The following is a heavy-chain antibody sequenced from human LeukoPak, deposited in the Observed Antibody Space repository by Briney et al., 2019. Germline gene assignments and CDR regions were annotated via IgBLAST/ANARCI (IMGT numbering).Heavy chain of an antibody. CDR2: IYYSGST. CDR1: GGSISSYY. D-gene: IGHD2-15*01. CDR3: ARVGVVAATQAIDY. J-gene: IGHJ4*02. Sequence: SETLSLTCTVSGGSISSYYWSWIQQPPGKGLEWIGYIYYSGSTNYNPSLKSRVTISVDTSKNQFSLKLSSVTAADTAVYYCARVGVVAATQAIDYWGQGTLVTVSS. V-gene: IGHV4-59*12.